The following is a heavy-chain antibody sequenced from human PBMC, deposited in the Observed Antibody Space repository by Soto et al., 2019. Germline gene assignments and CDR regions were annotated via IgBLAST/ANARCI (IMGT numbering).Heavy chain of an antibody. V-gene: IGHV1-18*01. CDR2: ISAYNGNT. CDR1: GYTFTSYG. D-gene: IGHD3-3*01. Sequence: ASVKVSCKASGYTFTSYGISWVRQAPGQGLEWMGWISAYNGNTNYAQKLQGRVTMTTDTSTSTAYMELRSLRSDDTAVYYCARDPSLRCLEWLGQSYGMDVWGQGTTVTVSS. CDR3: ARDPSLRCLEWLGQSYGMDV. J-gene: IGHJ6*02.